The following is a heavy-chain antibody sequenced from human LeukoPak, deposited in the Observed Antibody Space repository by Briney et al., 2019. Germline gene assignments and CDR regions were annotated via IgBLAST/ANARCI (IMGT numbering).Heavy chain of an antibody. Sequence: GGSLRLSCAASGFTFSSYSMNWVRLAPGKGLGWVSSISSSSSYIYYADSVKGRFTISRDNAKNSLYLQMNSLRAEDTAVYYCARDGEAAAADYWGQGTLVTVSS. CDR2: ISSSSSYI. CDR1: GFTFSSYS. J-gene: IGHJ4*02. V-gene: IGHV3-21*01. D-gene: IGHD6-13*01. CDR3: ARDGEAAAADY.